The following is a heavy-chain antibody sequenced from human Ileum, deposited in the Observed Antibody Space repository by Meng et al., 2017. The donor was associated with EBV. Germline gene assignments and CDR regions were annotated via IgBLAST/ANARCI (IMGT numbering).Heavy chain of an antibody. V-gene: IGHV4-39*01. CDR3: ARPIAAAGWFDP. D-gene: IGHD6-13*01. CDR2: IYYSGRT. J-gene: IGHJ5*02. CDR1: GVPINSSSYY. Sequence: LQLQESGPGLVKPSETLSLTCTVPGVPINSSSYYWGWIRQPPGKGLEWIGSIYYSGRTYYNPSLKSRVTISVDTSKNQFSLKLSSVTAADTAVYYCARPIAAAGWFDPWGQGTLVTVSS.